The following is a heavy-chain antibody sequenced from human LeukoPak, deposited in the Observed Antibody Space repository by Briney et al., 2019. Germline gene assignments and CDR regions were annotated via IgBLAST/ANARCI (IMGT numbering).Heavy chain of an antibody. J-gene: IGHJ4*02. D-gene: IGHD7-27*01. Sequence: GGSLRLSCAASGFTFSGYWMAWVRQAPGRGLEWVAHINQDGSQRNYVDPVKGRFTISRDNAKNSVYLQMDTLRAEDTAIYFCARDDYLGYWGQGTLVT. V-gene: IGHV3-7*05. CDR1: GFTFSGYW. CDR2: INQDGSQR. CDR3: ARDDYLGY.